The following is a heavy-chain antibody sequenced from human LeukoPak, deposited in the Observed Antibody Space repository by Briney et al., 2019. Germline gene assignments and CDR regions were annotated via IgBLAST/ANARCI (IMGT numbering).Heavy chain of an antibody. CDR1: GYTFTSYD. CDR3: ARGEGYCTNGVCQQGNWFDP. V-gene: IGHV1-8*01. CDR2: MNPNSGNT. Sequence: ASVKVSCKASGYTFTSYDINWVRQATGQGLEWMGWMNPNSGNTGYAQKFQGRVTMTRNTPISTAYMELSSLRSEDTAVYYCARGEGYCTNGVCQQGNWFDPWGQGTLVTVS. D-gene: IGHD2-8*01. J-gene: IGHJ5*02.